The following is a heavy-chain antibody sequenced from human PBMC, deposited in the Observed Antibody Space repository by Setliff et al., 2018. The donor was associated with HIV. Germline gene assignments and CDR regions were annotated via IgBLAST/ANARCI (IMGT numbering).Heavy chain of an antibody. D-gene: IGHD5-18*01. Sequence: SETLSLTCTVSGGSISSYYWSWIRQPPGKGLEWIGHIDNSGSTNYNPSLKRRVTISVDTSKNQISLKLSSVTAADTAMYYCARRGYSYVERVYYYYMDVWGKGTTVTVSS. CDR2: IDNSGST. J-gene: IGHJ6*03. V-gene: IGHV4-4*09. CDR3: ARRGYSYVERVYYYYMDV. CDR1: GGSISSYY.